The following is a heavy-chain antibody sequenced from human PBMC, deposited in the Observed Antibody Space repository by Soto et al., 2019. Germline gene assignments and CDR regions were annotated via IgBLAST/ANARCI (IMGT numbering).Heavy chain of an antibody. Sequence: PGGSLRLSCAASGFTFSSYWMHWVRQAPGKGLVWVSRINSDGSSTSYADSVKGRFTISRDNAKNTLYLQMNSLRAEDTAVYYCAREEEKKQLGYNWFDPWGQGTLVTVSS. CDR2: INSDGSST. CDR1: GFTFSSYW. CDR3: AREEEKKQLGYNWFDP. V-gene: IGHV3-74*01. J-gene: IGHJ5*02. D-gene: IGHD6-13*01.